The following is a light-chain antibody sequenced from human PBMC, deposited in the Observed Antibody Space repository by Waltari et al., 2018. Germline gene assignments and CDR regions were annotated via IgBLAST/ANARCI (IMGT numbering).Light chain of an antibody. CDR3: QQYYTTPYT. CDR2: WAS. V-gene: IGKV4-1*01. CDR1: QSVLYSPNNKNY. J-gene: IGKJ2*01. Sequence: DIVMPQSPDSLAMSLGERATITCKSSQSVLYSPNNKNYLAWYHEKPGQPPNLLLYWASTRESGVPDRFSGSGSGTDFTLTISSLQAEDVAVYYCQQYYTTPYTFGQGTKLEIK.